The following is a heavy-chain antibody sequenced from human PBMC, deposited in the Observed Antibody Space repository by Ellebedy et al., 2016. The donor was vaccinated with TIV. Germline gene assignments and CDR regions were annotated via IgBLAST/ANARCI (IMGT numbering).Heavy chain of an antibody. D-gene: IGHD2-15*01. CDR2: FDPEDGET. CDR1: GYTLTELS. V-gene: IGHV1-24*01. J-gene: IGHJ3*02. CDR3: ATLVGGYRDAFDI. Sequence: ASVKVSXXVSGYTLTELSMHWVRQAPGKGLEWMGGFDPEDGETIYAQKFQGRVTMTEDTSTDTAYMELSSLRSEDTAVYYCATLVGGYRDAFDIWGQGTMVTVSS.